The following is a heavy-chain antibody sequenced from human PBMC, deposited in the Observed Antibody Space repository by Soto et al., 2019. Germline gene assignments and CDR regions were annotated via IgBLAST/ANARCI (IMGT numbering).Heavy chain of an antibody. D-gene: IGHD3-10*02. CDR2: INPDNGDT. J-gene: IGHJ6*03. CDR3: ARGVRVSADLDCYIDV. Sequence: QVQLVQSGAEVKKPGASLKVSCKASGYTFSNFGVSWVRQAPGQGLEWIGWINPDNGDTNYGQKFQGRATMTTDTFTNAAYMEVRGLRSDDTAVYYCARGVRVSADLDCYIDVWGEGTTVTVSS. CDR1: GYTFSNFG. V-gene: IGHV1-18*01.